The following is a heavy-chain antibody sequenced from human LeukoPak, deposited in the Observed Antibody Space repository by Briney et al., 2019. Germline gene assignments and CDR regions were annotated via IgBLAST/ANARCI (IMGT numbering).Heavy chain of an antibody. CDR3: ARDSAITIFFSPLMDV. CDR1: GFTFSSVA. Sequence: GSLRLSCVASGFTFSSVAMRWVRPAPGKGLGWVAVTSNNGSDKYYADLVKGRFTISRDNSKNTLSLQMDSLRAEDAAVYYCARDSAITIFFSPLMDVWGQGTSVTVSS. D-gene: IGHD3-9*01. CDR2: TSNNGSDK. J-gene: IGHJ6*02. V-gene: IGHV3-30-3*01.